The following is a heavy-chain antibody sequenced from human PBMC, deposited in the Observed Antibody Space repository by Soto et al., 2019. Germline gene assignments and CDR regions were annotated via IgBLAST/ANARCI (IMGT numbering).Heavy chain of an antibody. V-gene: IGHV3-30-3*01. J-gene: IGHJ6*02. D-gene: IGHD5-18*01. CDR2: ISYDGSNK. Sequence: GGSLRLSCAASGFTFSSYAMHWVRQAPGKGLEWVAVISYDGSNKYYADSVKGRFTISRDNSKNTLYLQMNSLRAEDTAVYYCAIEYSYGEGYYYGMDVWGQGTTVTVSS. CDR3: AIEYSYGEGYYYGMDV. CDR1: GFTFSSYA.